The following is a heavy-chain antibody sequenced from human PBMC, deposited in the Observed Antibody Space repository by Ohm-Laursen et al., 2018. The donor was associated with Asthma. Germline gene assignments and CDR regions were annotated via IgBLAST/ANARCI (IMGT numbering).Heavy chain of an antibody. V-gene: IGHV3-30*03. CDR1: GFTLGDYG. CDR2: ISYDGGNK. D-gene: IGHD3-10*01. CDR3: AREDYYGSGSCDS. J-gene: IGHJ4*02. Sequence: RSLRLSCSASGFTLGDYGMHWVRQAPGKGLEWVTVISYDGGNKYYADSVEGRFTISRDNSKSTLYLHMNSLRVEDTAVYYCAREDYYGSGSCDSWGQGTLVTVSS.